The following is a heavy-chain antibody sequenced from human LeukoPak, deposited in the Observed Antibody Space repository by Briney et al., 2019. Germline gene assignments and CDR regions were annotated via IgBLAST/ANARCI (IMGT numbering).Heavy chain of an antibody. Sequence: GGSLRLSCAASGLTVSSNYMSWVRQAPGKGLEWVSVIYSGGSTYYADSVKGRFTISRDNSKNTLYLQMNSLRAEDTAVYYCARDKAAISLFDYWGQGTLVTVSS. CDR1: GLTVSSNY. V-gene: IGHV3-66*01. D-gene: IGHD6-25*01. CDR2: IYSGGST. CDR3: ARDKAAISLFDY. J-gene: IGHJ4*02.